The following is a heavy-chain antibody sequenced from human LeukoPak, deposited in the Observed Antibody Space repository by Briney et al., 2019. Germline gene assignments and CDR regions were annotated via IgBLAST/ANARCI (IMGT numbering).Heavy chain of an antibody. CDR3: ARDPEWRGFLDWLSAPHMDV. CDR1: GYTFTGYY. D-gene: IGHD3/OR15-3a*01. V-gene: IGHV1-2*02. Sequence: ASVKVSCKASGYTFTGYYMHWVRLAPGQGLEWMGWINPNSGGTNYAQKFQGRVTMTRDTSISTAYMELSRLRSDDTAVYYCARDPEWRGFLDWLSAPHMDVWGQGTTLTVSS. CDR2: INPNSGGT. J-gene: IGHJ6*02.